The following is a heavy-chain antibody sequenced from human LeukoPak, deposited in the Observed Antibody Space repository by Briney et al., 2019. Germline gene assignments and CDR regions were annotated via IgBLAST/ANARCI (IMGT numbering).Heavy chain of an antibody. V-gene: IGHV3-7*04. CDR2: INEDGSET. Sequence: ERSLRLSCAASGFSFSSYAMHWVRQAPGKGLEWVANINEDGSETYYVDSVKGRFTISRDNAKNSLYLQMNSLRDDDKAVYYCARDRKSHGFDPWGQGTLVTVSS. J-gene: IGHJ5*02. CDR1: GFSFSSYA. CDR3: ARDRKSHGFDP.